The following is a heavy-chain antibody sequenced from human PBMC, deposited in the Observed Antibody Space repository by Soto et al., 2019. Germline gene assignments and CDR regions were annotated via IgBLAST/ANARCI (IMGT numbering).Heavy chain of an antibody. CDR3: AWARGVVDNYYYYGMDV. Sequence: HVQLVQSGSEMKKPGSSVRVSCKASGDSFRSYSLSWVRQAPGQGLEWIGGFIPIFGTPKYAQKFQGRLTITPDESTSKVSMDLSSLRSEDTAVYYCAWARGVVDNYYYYGMDVWGQGTTVTVSS. J-gene: IGHJ6*02. V-gene: IGHV1-69*01. CDR1: GDSFRSYS. D-gene: IGHD3-22*01. CDR2: FIPIFGTP.